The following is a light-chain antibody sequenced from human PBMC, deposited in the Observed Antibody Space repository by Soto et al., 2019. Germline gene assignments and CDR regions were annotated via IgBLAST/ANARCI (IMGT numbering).Light chain of an antibody. CDR1: QSARIS. V-gene: IGKV3-15*01. CDR2: DVS. Sequence: EVLMTQSPGTLSLSPVERATLSCMASQSARISLGWYQQKPGQAPRLLIYDVSTRATGVPARFSGSGSGTEFTLTISSPQSEDFAVYYCQQYNNWPPTFGQGTRLEI. CDR3: QQYNNWPPT. J-gene: IGKJ5*01.